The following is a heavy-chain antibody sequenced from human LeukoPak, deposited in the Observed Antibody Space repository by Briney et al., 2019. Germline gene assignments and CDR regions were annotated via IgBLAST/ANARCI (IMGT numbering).Heavy chain of an antibody. CDR1: DGSISSGDYY. D-gene: IGHD3-22*01. J-gene: IGHJ5*02. CDR2: TYYSGST. V-gene: IGHV4-30-4*01. CDR3: ARPYYYDSRIDP. Sequence: ASQTLSLTCTVSDGSISSGDYYWSWIRQPPGKGLEWIGYTYYSGSTYYNPSLKSRATISVDTSKNQFSLKLTSVTAADTAVYYCARPYYYDSRIDPWGQGTLVTFSS.